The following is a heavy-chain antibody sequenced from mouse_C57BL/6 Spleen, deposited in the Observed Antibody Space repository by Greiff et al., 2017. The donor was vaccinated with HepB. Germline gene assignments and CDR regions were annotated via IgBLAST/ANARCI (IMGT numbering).Heavy chain of an antibody. CDR1: GFSFNTYA. Sequence: GGGLVQPKGSLKLSCAASGFSFNTYAMNWVRQAPGKGLEWVARIRSKSNNYATYYADSVKDRFTISRDDSESMLYLQMNNLKTEDTAMYYCVREDGYALDYWGQGTTLTVSS. D-gene: IGHD2-2*01. J-gene: IGHJ2*01. CDR2: IRSKSNNYAT. V-gene: IGHV10-1*01. CDR3: VREDGYALDY.